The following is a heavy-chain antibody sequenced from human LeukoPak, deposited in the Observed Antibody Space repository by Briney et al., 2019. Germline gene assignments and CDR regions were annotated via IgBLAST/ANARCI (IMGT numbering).Heavy chain of an antibody. CDR2: ISGSGGST. V-gene: IGHV3-23*01. Sequence: QPGGSLRLSCAASGFTFSSYAMSWVRQAPGKGLEWVSAISGSGGSTYYADSVKGRFTISRDNSKNTLYLQMNSLRAEDTAVYYCANSYLGVLRYFDRYHPLDVWGKGTTVTVSS. J-gene: IGHJ6*04. CDR3: ANSYLGVLRYFDRYHPLDV. D-gene: IGHD3-9*01. CDR1: GFTFSSYA.